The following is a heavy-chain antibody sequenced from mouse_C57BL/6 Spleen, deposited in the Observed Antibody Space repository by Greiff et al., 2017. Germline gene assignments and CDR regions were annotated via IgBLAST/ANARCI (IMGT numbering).Heavy chain of an antibody. V-gene: IGHV1-42*01. Sequence: EVKLQESGPELVKPGASVKISCKASGYSFTGYYMNWVKQSPEKSLEWLGEINPSTGGTTYNQKFKAKATLTVDKSSSTAYMQLKSLTSEDSAVYYCARWGSSYVDSMDYWGQGTSGTVSS. CDR3: ARWGSSYVDSMDY. J-gene: IGHJ4*01. CDR2: INPSTGGT. D-gene: IGHD1-1*01. CDR1: GYSFTGYY.